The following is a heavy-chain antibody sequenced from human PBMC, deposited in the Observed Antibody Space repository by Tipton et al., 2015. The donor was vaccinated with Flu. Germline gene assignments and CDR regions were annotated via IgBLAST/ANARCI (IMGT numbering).Heavy chain of an antibody. V-gene: IGHV1-69*05. CDR2: IIPLAHTS. CDR1: GVTFSKYA. J-gene: IGHJ4*02. Sequence: QSGAEVKKPGSSVKVSCKASGVTFSKYAISWVRQAPGQGLEWMGGIIPLAHTSKYAQKFQGRVTMTRDTSSSTAYLELTRLESDDTAVYYCARDAPLFAYWGQGTLVTVSS. CDR3: ARDAPLFAY.